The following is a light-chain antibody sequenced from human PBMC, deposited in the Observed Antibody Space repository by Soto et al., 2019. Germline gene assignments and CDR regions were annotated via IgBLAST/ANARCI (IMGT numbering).Light chain of an antibody. Sequence: DIVMTQSPLSLPVTPGEPASISCRSSQSVLHRNEKNYLDWYLQKPGQSPQLLIYLGSNRASGVPDRFSGSGSGTDFTLKISRVEAEDVGVYYCMQALQTPLTFGGGTKVEIK. CDR1: QSVLHRNEKNY. J-gene: IGKJ4*01. CDR2: LGS. V-gene: IGKV2-28*01. CDR3: MQALQTPLT.